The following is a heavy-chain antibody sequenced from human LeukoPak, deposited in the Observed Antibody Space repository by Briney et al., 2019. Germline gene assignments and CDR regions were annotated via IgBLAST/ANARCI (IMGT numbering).Heavy chain of an antibody. J-gene: IGHJ6*03. Sequence: GGSLRLSCAASGFTVSSNYMSWVRQAPGKGLEWVSVIYSGGSTYYADSVKGRFTISRDNSKNTLYLQMNSLRAEDTAVYYCARVVPAAISSDYYYYMDVWGEGTTVTVSS. CDR3: ARVVPAAISSDYYYYMDV. CDR1: GFTVSSNY. CDR2: IYSGGST. V-gene: IGHV3-53*01. D-gene: IGHD2-2*02.